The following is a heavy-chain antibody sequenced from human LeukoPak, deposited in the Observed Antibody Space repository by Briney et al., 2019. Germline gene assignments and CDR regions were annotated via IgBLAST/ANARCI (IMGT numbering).Heavy chain of an antibody. J-gene: IGHJ6*02. CDR2: INPNSGGT. CDR3: ARILWFGDDYYYYGMDV. V-gene: IGHV1-2*02. Sequence: ASVKVSCKASGYTFTGYYMHWVRQAPGQGLGWMGWINPNSGGTNYAQKFQGRVTMTRDTSISTAHMELSRLRSDDTAVYYCARILWFGDDYYYYGMDVWGQGTTVTVSS. D-gene: IGHD3-10*01. CDR1: GYTFTGYY.